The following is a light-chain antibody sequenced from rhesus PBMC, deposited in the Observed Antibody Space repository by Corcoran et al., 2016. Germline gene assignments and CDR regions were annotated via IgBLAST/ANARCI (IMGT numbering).Light chain of an antibody. V-gene: IGKV3-24*04. CDR3: LQSSNWPQT. J-gene: IGKJ1*01. Sequence: EIVMTQSPATLALSPGERATLSCRASQSVSSYLAWYQQKPGQAPRLPIYGASSRATGIPDRFSGRGSGTEFTLPISSLEPADVVVYFCLQSSNWPQTFGQGTKVEIK. CDR1: QSVSSY. CDR2: GAS.